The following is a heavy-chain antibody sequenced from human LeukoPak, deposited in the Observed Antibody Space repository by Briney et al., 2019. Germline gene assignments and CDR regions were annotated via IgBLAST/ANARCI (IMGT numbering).Heavy chain of an antibody. Sequence: SETLSLTCTVSGGSISSYYWSWIRQPAGKGLEWIGRIYHSGSTYYNPSLKSRVTISVDTSKNQFSLKLSSVTAADTAVYYCARGDYYDSTFQHWGQGTLVTVSS. V-gene: IGHV4-4*07. D-gene: IGHD3-22*01. J-gene: IGHJ1*01. CDR1: GGSISSYY. CDR2: IYHSGST. CDR3: ARGDYYDSTFQH.